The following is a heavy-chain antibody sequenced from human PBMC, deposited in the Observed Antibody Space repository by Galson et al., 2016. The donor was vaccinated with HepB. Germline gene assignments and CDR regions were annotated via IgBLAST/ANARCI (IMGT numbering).Heavy chain of an antibody. CDR2: MAGVGGNT. CDR1: GFTFSDYG. Sequence: LRLSCAASGFTFSDYGMAWVRQAPGRGLEWVATMAGVGGNTHYPDSVKGRFTISRDNSRNTLSLQMNSLRAEDTALYYCARDVGGIMFDYWGQGTLVTVSS. J-gene: IGHJ4*02. D-gene: IGHD3-16*02. V-gene: IGHV3-23*01. CDR3: ARDVGGIMFDY.